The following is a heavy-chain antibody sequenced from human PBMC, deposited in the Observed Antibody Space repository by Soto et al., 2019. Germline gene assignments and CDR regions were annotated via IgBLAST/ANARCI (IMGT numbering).Heavy chain of an antibody. CDR3: ARNLYNTGDFDH. CDR1: GYTFTDYD. Sequence: QVQLMQSGAEVRKPGASVKVSCRASGYTFTDYDINWVRQATGQGLEWLGWMTPNSGNTGYALKFQCRVTLTRDISRSTAYMELSSLTSEDTAVYYCARNLYNTGDFDHWGQGTLVTVSS. J-gene: IGHJ5*02. D-gene: IGHD3-16*01. V-gene: IGHV1-8*02. CDR2: MTPNSGNT.